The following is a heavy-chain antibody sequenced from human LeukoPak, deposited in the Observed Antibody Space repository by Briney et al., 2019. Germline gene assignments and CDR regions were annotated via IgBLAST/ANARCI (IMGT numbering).Heavy chain of an antibody. Sequence: GGSLRLSCATSGFTFSSYAMHWVRQAPGKGLEWVAVISYDGSNKYYADSVKGRFTISRDNSKNTLYLQMNSLRAEDTAVYYCAREAVGLRYYSLYYFDYWGQGTLVTVSS. CDR2: ISYDGSNK. CDR3: AREAVGLRYYSLYYFDY. CDR1: GFTFSSYA. J-gene: IGHJ4*02. D-gene: IGHD3-9*01. V-gene: IGHV3-30-3*01.